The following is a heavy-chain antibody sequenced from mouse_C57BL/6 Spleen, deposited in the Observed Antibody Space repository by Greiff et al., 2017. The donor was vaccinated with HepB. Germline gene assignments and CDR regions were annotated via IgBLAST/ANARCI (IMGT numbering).Heavy chain of an antibody. CDR1: GFSLTSYG. CDR2: IWRGGST. V-gene: IGHV2-5*01. J-gene: IGHJ4*01. D-gene: IGHD1-1*01. CDR3: AKKVYGSSWDYAMDY. Sequence: LQESGPGLVQPSQSLSITCTVSGFSLTSYGVHWVRQSPGKGLEWLGVIWRGGSTDYNAAFMSRLSITKDNSKSQVFFKMNSLQADDTAIYYCAKKVYGSSWDYAMDYWGQGTSVTVSS.